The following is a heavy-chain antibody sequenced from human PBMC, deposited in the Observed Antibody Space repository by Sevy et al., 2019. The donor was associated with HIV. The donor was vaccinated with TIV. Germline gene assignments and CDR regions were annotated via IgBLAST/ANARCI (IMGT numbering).Heavy chain of an antibody. J-gene: IGHJ3*02. CDR2: ITSSGSTM. Sequence: GGSLRLSCAASGFTFSSHEMNWVRQAPGKGLEWVSYITSSGSTMYYADSVKGRFTISRDNAKNSLYLQMNSLRAEDTAIYYWARVFYGGNRDDAFDIWGQGTMVTVSS. V-gene: IGHV3-48*03. D-gene: IGHD4-17*01. CDR1: GFTFSSHE. CDR3: ARVFYGGNRDDAFDI.